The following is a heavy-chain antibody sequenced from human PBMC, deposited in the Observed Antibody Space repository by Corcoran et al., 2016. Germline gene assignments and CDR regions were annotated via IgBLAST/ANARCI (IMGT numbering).Heavy chain of an antibody. CDR3: AMAEYSSSDIRYNYYYYGMDV. CDR1: GGSFSGYY. V-gene: IGHV4-34*01. D-gene: IGHD6-6*01. Sequence: QVQLQQWGAGLLKPSETLSLTCAVYGGSFSGYYWSWIRQPPGKGLEWIGEINHSGSTNYNPSLKSRVTISVDTSKNQFSLKLSSVTAAETAVYYCAMAEYSSSDIRYNYYYYGMDVWGQGTTVTVSS. J-gene: IGHJ6*02. CDR2: INHSGST.